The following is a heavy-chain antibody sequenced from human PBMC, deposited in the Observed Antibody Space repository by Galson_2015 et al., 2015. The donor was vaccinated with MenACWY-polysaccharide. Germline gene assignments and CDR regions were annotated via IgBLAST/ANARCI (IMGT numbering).Heavy chain of an antibody. CDR1: GFTFSNAW. CDR2: IKSKTEGGTT. J-gene: IGHJ5*02. V-gene: IGHV3-15*01. CDR3: TTAYDSCVLFVP. D-gene: IGHD5-12*01. Sequence: SLRLSCAASGFTFSNAWMSWVRQAPGKGLEWVGRIKSKTEGGTTEYAAPVKGRFTISRDDSKNTVYLQMSSLETEDTALYYCTTAYDSCVLFVPSGHGTLATGSS.